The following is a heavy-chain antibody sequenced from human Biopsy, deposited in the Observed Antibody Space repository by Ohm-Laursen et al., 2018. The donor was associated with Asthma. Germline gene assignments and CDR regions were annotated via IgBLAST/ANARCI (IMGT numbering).Heavy chain of an antibody. J-gene: IGHJ4*02. D-gene: IGHD5-18*01. V-gene: IGHV3-48*02. Sequence: PLRLSCAASGFTFSSYSMNWVRQAPGKGLEWVSYTSSSSSTIYYADSVKGRFTISRDNAKNSLYLQMNSLRDEDTAVYYCARFKRGYSYGYAGVFDYWGQGTLVTVSS. CDR2: TSSSSSTI. CDR3: ARFKRGYSYGYAGVFDY. CDR1: GFTFSSYS.